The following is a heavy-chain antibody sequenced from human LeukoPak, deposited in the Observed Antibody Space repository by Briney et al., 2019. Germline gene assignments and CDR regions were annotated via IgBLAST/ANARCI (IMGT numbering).Heavy chain of an antibody. CDR2: IHPEGNEK. CDR3: ARGDAFSGDH. V-gene: IGHV3-7*04. J-gene: IGHJ4*02. Sequence: GGSLRLSCAVSGFSFTNFWMSWVRQAPGRGLEWVANIHPEGNEKYHVESVKGRFTISRDNTKNLLFPQMNGLRVEDTAVYYCARGDAFSGDHWGQGTLVTVSS. CDR1: GFSFTNFW.